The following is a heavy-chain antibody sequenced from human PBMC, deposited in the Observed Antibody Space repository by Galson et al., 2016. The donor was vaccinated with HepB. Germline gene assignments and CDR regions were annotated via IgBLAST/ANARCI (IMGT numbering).Heavy chain of an antibody. CDR3: AKERRGYYHEH. Sequence: SLRLSCAASGFSLSNFAMHWVRQAPGKGLEWVSIRAYDGRYKYYSDSVKGRFTISRDDSRNTLHLHMNGLRTEDTGVYFCAKERRGYYHEHWGQGTLVTVSS. CDR1: GFSLSNFA. CDR2: RAYDGRYK. V-gene: IGHV3-30*18. J-gene: IGHJ4*02. D-gene: IGHD3-3*01.